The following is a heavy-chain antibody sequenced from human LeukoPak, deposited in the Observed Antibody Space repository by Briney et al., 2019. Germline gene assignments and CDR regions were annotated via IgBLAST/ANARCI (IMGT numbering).Heavy chain of an antibody. J-gene: IGHJ6*03. Sequence: ASVKVSCKASGYTFTNYYIHWVRQAPGQGLEWMGWINPNNGVTSYAQKFQGRVTMTRDTSIRTAYMELSSLRSDDTAVYYCARDKVAAAGLQADDYYYYYMDVWGKGTTVTVSS. D-gene: IGHD6-13*01. CDR1: GYTFTNYY. CDR2: INPNNGVT. CDR3: ARDKVAAAGLQADDYYYYYMDV. V-gene: IGHV1-2*02.